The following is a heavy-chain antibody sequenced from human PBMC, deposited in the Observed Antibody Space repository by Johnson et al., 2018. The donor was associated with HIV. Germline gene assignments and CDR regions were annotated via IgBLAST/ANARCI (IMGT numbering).Heavy chain of an antibody. D-gene: IGHD3-3*01. Sequence: VQLVESGGGVVQPGRSLRLSCAASEFTFSSFAIHWVRQAPGKGLEWVAVVADDGGDKDYADSVKGRFTVSRDNSRDTLYLQMNSLRSEDTAVYYCTRDPYFSDAFDIWGQGTVVAVSS. CDR2: VADDGGDK. J-gene: IGHJ3*02. CDR3: TRDPYFSDAFDI. V-gene: IGHV3-30*04. CDR1: EFTFSSFA.